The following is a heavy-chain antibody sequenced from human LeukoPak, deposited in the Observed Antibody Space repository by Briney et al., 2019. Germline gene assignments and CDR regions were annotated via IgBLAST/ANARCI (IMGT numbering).Heavy chain of an antibody. J-gene: IGHJ4*02. CDR3: ARGGDIAVAGVLDY. V-gene: IGHV4-59*08. Sequence: SETLSLTCNVSGASISNFYWTWIRQPPGKGLEWIAYMYYNGRTNYNPSLESRVTISVDTSKNQCSLKLTSVTAADTALYYCARGGDIAVAGVLDYWGQGTQVTVSS. D-gene: IGHD6-19*01. CDR2: MYYNGRT. CDR1: GASISNFY.